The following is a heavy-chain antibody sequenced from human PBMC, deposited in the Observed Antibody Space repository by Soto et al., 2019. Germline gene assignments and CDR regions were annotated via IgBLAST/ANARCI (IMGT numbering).Heavy chain of an antibody. CDR3: ARDRLRYFDGLSGGFDP. Sequence: SETLYLPCPVSGVSVSSGSYYWSWIRQPPGKGLEWIGYIYYSGSTNYNPSLKSRVTISVDTSKNQFSLKLSSVTAADTAVYYCARDRLRYFDGLSGGFDPWGQGTLVTVSS. V-gene: IGHV4-61*01. CDR1: GVSVSSGSYY. CDR2: IYYSGST. J-gene: IGHJ5*02. D-gene: IGHD3-9*01.